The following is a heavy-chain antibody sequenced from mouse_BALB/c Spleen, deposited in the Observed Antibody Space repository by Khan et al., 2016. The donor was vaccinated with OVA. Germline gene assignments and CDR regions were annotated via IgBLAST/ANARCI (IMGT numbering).Heavy chain of an antibody. CDR3: VKDGAYHRNDGWFAY. V-gene: IGHV1-4*01. CDR2: INPSNGYT. CDR1: GYTFTSYT. Sequence: QMQLEESGAELARPGASVKMSCKASGYTFTSYTIHWIKQRPGQGLEWIGSINPSNGYTNYNQKFKDKATLTTDKSSTTAYLQLSSLTSDDSAVYNCVKDGAYHRNDGWFAYWGQGTLVTVSA. J-gene: IGHJ3*01. D-gene: IGHD2-14*01.